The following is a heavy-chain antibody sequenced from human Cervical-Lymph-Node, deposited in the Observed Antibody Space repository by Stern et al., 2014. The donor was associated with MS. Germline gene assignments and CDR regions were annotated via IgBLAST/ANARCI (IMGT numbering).Heavy chain of an antibody. V-gene: IGHV3-23*04. D-gene: IGHD2-21*01. CDR3: AKDFVGTTADAFDI. CDR2: TTASGGTT. J-gene: IGHJ3*02. CDR1: GFTFSSYA. Sequence: EVQLVESGGDLVQPGGSLRLSCAASGFTFSSYAMTWVRQAPGKGLEWVSATTASGGTTYYADSVKGRFTISRDNSKNTLYLHMNDLRADDTALYYCAKDFVGTTADAFDIWGQGTMVTVSS.